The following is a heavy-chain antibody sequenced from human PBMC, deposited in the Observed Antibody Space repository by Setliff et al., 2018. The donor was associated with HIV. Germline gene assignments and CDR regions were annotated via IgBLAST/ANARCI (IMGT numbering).Heavy chain of an antibody. CDR1: GYTLTELT. CDR3: ASHPGSSIEKPYFDT. CDR2: FDPEDGDT. Sequence: ASVKVSCKVSGYTLTELTMHWVRQAPGKGLEWMGRFDPEDGDTLYAQRFQGRVTITADKSTITIYMDLSSLRSEDTALYVCASHPGSSIEKPYFDTWGQGTLVTVSS. J-gene: IGHJ4*02. V-gene: IGHV1-24*01. D-gene: IGHD2-2*01.